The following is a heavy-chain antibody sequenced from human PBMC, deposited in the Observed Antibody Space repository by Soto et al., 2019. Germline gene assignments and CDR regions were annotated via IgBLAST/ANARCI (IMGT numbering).Heavy chain of an antibody. CDR1: GGSVSSGSYY. Sequence: NPSETLSLTCTVSGGSVSSGSYYWSWIRQPPGKGLEWIGYIYYSGSTNYNPSLKSRVTISVDTSKNQFSLKLSSVTAADTAVYYCARGTIGYCSSTSCYTRLDNWFDPWGQGTLVTVSS. CDR2: IYYSGST. V-gene: IGHV4-61*01. CDR3: ARGTIGYCSSTSCYTRLDNWFDP. J-gene: IGHJ5*02. D-gene: IGHD2-2*02.